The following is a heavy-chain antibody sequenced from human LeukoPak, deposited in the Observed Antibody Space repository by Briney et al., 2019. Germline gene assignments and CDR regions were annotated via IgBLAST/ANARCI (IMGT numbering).Heavy chain of an antibody. V-gene: IGHV3-30*14. CDR1: GFTFSSYA. CDR2: ISYDGSNK. Sequence: GGSLRLSCAASGFTFSSYAMHWVRQAPGKGLEWVAVISYDGSNKYYADSVKGRFTISRDNSKNTLYLQMNSLRAEDTAVYYCARDSSHYGDYPMGYGMDVWGQGTTVTVSS. J-gene: IGHJ6*02. CDR3: ARDSSHYGDYPMGYGMDV. D-gene: IGHD4-17*01.